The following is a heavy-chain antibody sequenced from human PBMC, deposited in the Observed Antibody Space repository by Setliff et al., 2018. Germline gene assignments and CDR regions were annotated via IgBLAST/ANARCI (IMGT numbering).Heavy chain of an antibody. D-gene: IGHD5-18*01. Sequence: GESLTISCKASEYSFTTYWIGWVRQMPGKGLEWMGIIYPGDPDTRYSPSFQGQVTISADKSINTAYLQWSSLKASDTAMYYCARRNTAMVYGFDIWGQGTMVTVSS. J-gene: IGHJ3*02. V-gene: IGHV5-51*01. CDR1: EYSFTTYW. CDR3: ARRNTAMVYGFDI. CDR2: IYPGDPDT.